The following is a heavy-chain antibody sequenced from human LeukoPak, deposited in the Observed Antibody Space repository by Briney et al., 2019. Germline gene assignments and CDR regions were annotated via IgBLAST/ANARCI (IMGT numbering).Heavy chain of an antibody. J-gene: IGHJ4*02. Sequence: GGSLRLSCTASGFTFSTYNMNWVRQAPGKGLEWVSSISSSGSYVYYADSLKGRFTVSRDNAKDSLYLQMNSLRAEDTAVYYCARDPSRWELLNFGYWGQGTLVTVSS. V-gene: IGHV3-21*01. CDR1: GFTFSTYN. CDR2: ISSSGSYV. CDR3: ARDPSRWELLNFGY. D-gene: IGHD1-26*01.